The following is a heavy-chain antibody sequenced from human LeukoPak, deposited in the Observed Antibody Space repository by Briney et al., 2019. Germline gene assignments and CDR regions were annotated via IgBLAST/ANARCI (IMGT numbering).Heavy chain of an antibody. J-gene: IGHJ5*02. CDR1: GGSFSGYY. CDR3: AREGGSTSRNWFDP. Sequence: PSETLSLTCAVYGGSFSGYYWSWIRQPPGKGLEWIGEINHSGSTNYNPSLKSRVTISVDTSKNQFSLKLSSVTAADTAVYYCAREGGSTSRNWFDPWGQGTLVTVSS. D-gene: IGHD2-2*01. CDR2: INHSGST. V-gene: IGHV4-34*01.